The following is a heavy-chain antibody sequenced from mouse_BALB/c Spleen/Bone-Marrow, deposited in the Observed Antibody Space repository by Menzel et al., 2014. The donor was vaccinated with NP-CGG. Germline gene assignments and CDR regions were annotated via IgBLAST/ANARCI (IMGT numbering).Heavy chain of an antibody. CDR1: GLNIKDTY. CDR2: VDPANGNT. Sequence: EVKLVESGAELVKPGVSVKLSYTASGLNIKDTYIHWVKQRPEQGLEWIGGVDPANGNTKYDPKCQGKATITADTTSNTDCLQLSSLTSEDTAVYFCARDYGRTAWFACWGQGTLVTISA. V-gene: IGHV14-3*02. J-gene: IGHJ3*01. CDR3: ARDYGRTAWFAC. D-gene: IGHD1-1*01.